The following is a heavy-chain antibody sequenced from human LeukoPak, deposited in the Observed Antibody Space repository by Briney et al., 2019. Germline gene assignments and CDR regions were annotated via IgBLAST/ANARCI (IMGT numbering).Heavy chain of an antibody. J-gene: IGHJ3*02. CDR2: IYYGGST. D-gene: IGHD3-9*01. Sequence: PSETLSLTCTVSGGSISSYYWSWIRQPPGKGLEWIGYIYYGGSTNYNPSLKSRVTISVDTSKNQFSLKLSSVTAADTAVYYCAGSVLRYFDAFDIWGQGTMVTVSS. CDR3: AGSVLRYFDAFDI. V-gene: IGHV4-59*01. CDR1: GGSISSYY.